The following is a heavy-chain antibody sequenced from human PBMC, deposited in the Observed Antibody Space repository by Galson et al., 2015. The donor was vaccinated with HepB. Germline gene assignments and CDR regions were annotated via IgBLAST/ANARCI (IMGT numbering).Heavy chain of an antibody. CDR1: GYTFTSYG. V-gene: IGHV1-18*04. CDR3: ARAVLTGYQTFASEMYYFDY. Sequence: SVKVSCKASGYTFTSYGISWVRQAPGQGLEWMGWISAYNGNTNYAQKLQGRVTMTTDTSTSTAYMELRSLRSDDTAVYYCARAVLTGYQTFASEMYYFDYWGQGTLVTVSS. D-gene: IGHD3-9*01. J-gene: IGHJ4*02. CDR2: ISAYNGNT.